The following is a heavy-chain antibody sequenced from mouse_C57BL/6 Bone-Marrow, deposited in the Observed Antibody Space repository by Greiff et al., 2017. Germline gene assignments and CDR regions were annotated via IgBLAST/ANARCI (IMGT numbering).Heavy chain of an antibody. V-gene: IGHV1-15*01. CDR1: GYTFTDYE. CDR3: TRGIYYYGSFDY. Sequence: QVQLQQSGAELVRPGASVTLSCKASGYTFTDYEMHWVKQTPVHGLEWIGAIDPETGGTASNQKFKGKAILTADKSSSTAYMELRRLTSEDSAVYYCTRGIYYYGSFDYWGQGTTLTVSS. J-gene: IGHJ2*01. D-gene: IGHD1-1*01. CDR2: IDPETGGT.